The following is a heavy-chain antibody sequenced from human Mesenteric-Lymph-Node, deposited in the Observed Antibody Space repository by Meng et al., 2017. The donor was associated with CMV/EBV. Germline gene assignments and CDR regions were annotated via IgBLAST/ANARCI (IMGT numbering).Heavy chain of an antibody. Sequence: GESLKISCAASGFTFHSYSMSWVRQAPGKGLEWVSSINFSSDYIYYSDSVKGRFTISRDNARNALYLQMNSLRVEDTAVYYCAREQTRLRFLEYWFDPWGQGTLVTVSS. CDR3: AREQTRLRFLEYWFDP. J-gene: IGHJ5*02. CDR2: INFSSDYI. CDR1: GFTFHSYS. V-gene: IGHV3-21*01. D-gene: IGHD3-3*01.